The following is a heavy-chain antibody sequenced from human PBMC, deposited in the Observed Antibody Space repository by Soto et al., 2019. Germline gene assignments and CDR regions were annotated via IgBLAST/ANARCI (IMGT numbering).Heavy chain of an antibody. J-gene: IGHJ4*02. D-gene: IGHD5-18*01. V-gene: IGHV3-48*01. CDR2: ISSSSSTI. CDR1: GFTFNSYS. Sequence: GGSLRLSCAVSGFTFNSYSMNWVRQAPGKELEWVSYISSSSSTIYYADSVKGRFTISRDNAKNSLYLQMNSLRAEDTAVYYCARDYSSYGPFDYWGQGTLVTVSS. CDR3: ARDYSSYGPFDY.